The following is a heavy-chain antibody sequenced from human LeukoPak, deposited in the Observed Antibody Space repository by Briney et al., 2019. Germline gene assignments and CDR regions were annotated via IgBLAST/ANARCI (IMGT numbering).Heavy chain of an antibody. J-gene: IGHJ4*02. Sequence: ASVKVSCKASGYTFTGYYMHWVRQAPGKGLEWMGGFDPEDGETIYAQKFQGRVTMTEDTSTDTAYMELSSLRSEDTAVYYCATLGYSGYDYSFGYWGQGTLVTVSS. CDR3: ATLGYSGYDYSFGY. CDR2: FDPEDGET. D-gene: IGHD5-12*01. CDR1: GYTFTGYY. V-gene: IGHV1-24*01.